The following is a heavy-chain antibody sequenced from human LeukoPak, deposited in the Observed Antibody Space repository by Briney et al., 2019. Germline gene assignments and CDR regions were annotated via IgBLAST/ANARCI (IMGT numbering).Heavy chain of an antibody. D-gene: IGHD3-10*01. Sequence: PGGSLRLSCEASGFNFSSISMNWVRQAPGKGLEWVSSISPDGETTYHADSVKGRFTTSRDNAKSSLYLQMNSLRAEDTALYYCTRDLPVPSLVRGIIIYGLIDYWGQGTLVTVSS. CDR3: TRDLPVPSLVRGIIIYGLIDY. J-gene: IGHJ4*02. CDR1: GFNFSSIS. CDR2: ISPDGETT. V-gene: IGHV3-21*06.